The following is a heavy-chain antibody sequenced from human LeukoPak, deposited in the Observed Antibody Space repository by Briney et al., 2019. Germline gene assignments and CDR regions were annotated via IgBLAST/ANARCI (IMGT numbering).Heavy chain of an antibody. Sequence: GGSLRLSCAASGFTFSDYYMSWVRQAPGKGLEWVSYISSSGSTIYYADSVKGRFTISRDNAKNSLYLQMNSLRAEDTAVYYCARDGEVRQGHCTTTSCLVDYWGQGTLITVSS. CDR2: ISSSGSTI. CDR1: GFTFSDYY. J-gene: IGHJ4*02. D-gene: IGHD2-2*01. CDR3: ARDGEVRQGHCTTTSCLVDY. V-gene: IGHV3-11*01.